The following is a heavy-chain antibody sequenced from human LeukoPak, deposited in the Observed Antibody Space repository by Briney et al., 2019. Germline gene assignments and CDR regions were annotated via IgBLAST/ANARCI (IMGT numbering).Heavy chain of an antibody. Sequence: GASVKVSCKASGHTFTSYAMHWVRQAPGQRLEWMGWINAGNGNTKYSQKFQGRVTITRDTSASTAYMELSSLRSEDTAVYYCARSAPITIFGVVSYGMDVWGQGTTVTVSS. D-gene: IGHD3-3*01. CDR1: GHTFTSYA. V-gene: IGHV1-3*01. J-gene: IGHJ6*02. CDR3: ARSAPITIFGVVSYGMDV. CDR2: INAGNGNT.